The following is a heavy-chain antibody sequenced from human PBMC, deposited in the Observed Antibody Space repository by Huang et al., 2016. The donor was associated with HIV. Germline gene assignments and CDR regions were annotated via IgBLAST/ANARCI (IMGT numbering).Heavy chain of an antibody. J-gene: IGHJ4*02. CDR1: GVTFSSYA. CDR3: AKGGYTSGWYNY. D-gene: IGHD6-19*01. V-gene: IGHV3-23*01. Sequence: EVQLLESGGGLVQPGGSLRLSCAASGVTFSSYAMNWVSQAPGKGLEWVSGMGGSGSFTYYADSVKGRFTISRDNSRNTLYLQMNSLRAEDTAVYYCAKGGYTSGWYNYWGQGTLVTVSS. CDR2: MGGSGSFT.